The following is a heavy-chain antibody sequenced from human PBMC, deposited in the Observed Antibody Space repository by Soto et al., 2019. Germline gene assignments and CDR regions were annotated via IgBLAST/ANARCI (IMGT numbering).Heavy chain of an antibody. J-gene: IGHJ6*02. D-gene: IGHD3-10*01. Sequence: QVQLVQSGAEVKKPGASVKVSCKASGYTFTSYGVSWVRQAPGQGLAWMGWISGYNGNTNYAQKLQGRVTMTTDTSTSTAYMELRSLRSDDTAVYYCARAGKYCYGSGSPYYYGIHILGQGITVTVSS. V-gene: IGHV1-18*04. CDR3: ARAGKYCYGSGSPYYYGIHI. CDR2: ISGYNGNT. CDR1: GYTFTSYG.